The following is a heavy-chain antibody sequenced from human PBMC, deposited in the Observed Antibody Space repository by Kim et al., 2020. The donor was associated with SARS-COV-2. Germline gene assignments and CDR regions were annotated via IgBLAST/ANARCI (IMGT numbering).Heavy chain of an antibody. V-gene: IGHV3-7*01. CDR3: ARSGYTYGFDY. D-gene: IGHD5-18*01. J-gene: IGHJ4*02. Sequence: KYYVDSVKGRLTISRDNAKNSLYLQMNSLRAEDTAVYYCARSGYTYGFDYWGQGTLVTVSS. CDR2: K.